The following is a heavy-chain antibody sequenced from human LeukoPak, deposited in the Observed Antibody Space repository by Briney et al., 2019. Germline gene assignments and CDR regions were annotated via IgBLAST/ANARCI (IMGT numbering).Heavy chain of an antibody. Sequence: GGSLRLSCAVSGFTFSSYAMTWVRQAPGEGLEWVSTITRFGSSTFYADSVKGRFTISRDNSKNTLYLQMDSLRAEDTAVYYCAKEAGSSTAGLRRDYWGQGTLVTVSS. CDR1: GFTFSSYA. CDR2: ITRFGSST. J-gene: IGHJ4*02. V-gene: IGHV3-23*01. CDR3: AKEAGSSTAGLRRDY. D-gene: IGHD6-6*01.